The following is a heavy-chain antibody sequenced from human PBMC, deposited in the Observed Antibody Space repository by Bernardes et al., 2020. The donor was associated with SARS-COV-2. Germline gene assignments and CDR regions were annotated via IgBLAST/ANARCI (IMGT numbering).Heavy chain of an antibody. CDR1: GFAFRRSD. CDR3: ARVRSYGTVTTKWYFDL. J-gene: IGHJ2*01. D-gene: IGHD4-17*01. Sequence: VGSLILSCAASGFAFRRSDMHWVRQPTGPGLAWVSAIDTTGDTYYPDSVKGRFTISRENGKNSLYLQMNSLRAGDTAVYYCARVRSYGTVTTKWYFDLWGRGTLVTVSS. CDR2: IDTTGDT. V-gene: IGHV3-13*04.